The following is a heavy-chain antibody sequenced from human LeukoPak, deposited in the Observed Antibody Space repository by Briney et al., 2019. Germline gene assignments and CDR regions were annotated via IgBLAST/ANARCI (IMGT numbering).Heavy chain of an antibody. Sequence: SETLSLTCAVYGGSFSGYYWSWIRQPAGKGLEWIGRIYISGSTNYNPSLKSRVTISVDTSKNQFSLNLTSVTAADTAVYYCAKEAKYYDILIGYYRSFYYFDYWGQGTLVTVSS. V-gene: IGHV4-4*07. J-gene: IGHJ4*02. CDR2: IYISGST. CDR1: GGSFSGYY. CDR3: AKEAKYYDILIGYYRSFYYFDY. D-gene: IGHD3-9*01.